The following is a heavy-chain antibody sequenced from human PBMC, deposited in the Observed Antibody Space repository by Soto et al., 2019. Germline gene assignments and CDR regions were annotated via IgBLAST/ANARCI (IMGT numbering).Heavy chain of an antibody. D-gene: IGHD3-10*01. CDR2: VKPDGSEK. CDR1: GFTFSSHW. CDR3: ASPSISDASEI. J-gene: IGHJ3*02. Sequence: GGSLRLSCAASGFTFSSHWMSWVRQAPGKGLEWVANVKPDGSEKYYVDSMKGRFTISRDNAKNSLYLQMNSLRAEDTAVYYCASPSISDASEIWDKGTMVTVAS. V-gene: IGHV3-7*01.